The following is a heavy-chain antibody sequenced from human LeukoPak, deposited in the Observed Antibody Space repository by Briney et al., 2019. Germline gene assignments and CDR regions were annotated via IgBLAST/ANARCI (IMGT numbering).Heavy chain of an antibody. CDR2: SYTSGST. D-gene: IGHD3-10*01. J-gene: IGHJ6*02. V-gene: IGHV4-61*02. Sequence: SQTLSLTCTVSGGSISSGSYYWSWIRQPAGKGLEWIGRSYTSGSTSYNPSLKSRVTISVYTSKNQFSLKLTSVTAADTAVYYCARAGWFGELLREYYYYGMDVWGQGTTVTVSS. CDR1: GGSISSGSYY. CDR3: ARAGWFGELLREYYYYGMDV.